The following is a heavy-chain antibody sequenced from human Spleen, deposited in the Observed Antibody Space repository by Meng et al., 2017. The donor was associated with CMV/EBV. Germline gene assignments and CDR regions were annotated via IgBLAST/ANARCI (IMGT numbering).Heavy chain of an antibody. CDR2: IILIPGRP. CDR1: GGTFSSYT. CDR3: ARSRGLSSTPSRPPTYGMDV. J-gene: IGHJ6*02. D-gene: IGHD2-2*01. Sequence: SVKVSCKASGGTFSSYTISWVRQAPGQGLEWMGWIILIPGRPKHAQKFQGRVTITADRSTSTAFIELTSLTSEDTAVYCCARSRGLSSTPSRPPTYGMDVWGQGTTVTVSS. V-gene: IGHV1-69*02.